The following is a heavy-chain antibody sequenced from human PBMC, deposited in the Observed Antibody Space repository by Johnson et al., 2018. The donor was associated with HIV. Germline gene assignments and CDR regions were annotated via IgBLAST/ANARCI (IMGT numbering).Heavy chain of an antibody. J-gene: IGHJ3*02. D-gene: IGHD4-23*01. Sequence: QVQLVESGGGVVQPGRSLRLSCAASGFTFSSYGMHWVRQAPGKGLEWVAVISYDGSNKYYADSVKGRFTISRDHSKNTLYLQMNSLRAEDTAVYYCASPGTVVTGLAFEIWGKGTMVNVSS. CDR3: ASPGTVVTGLAFEI. CDR1: GFTFSSYG. V-gene: IGHV3-30*03. CDR2: ISYDGSNK.